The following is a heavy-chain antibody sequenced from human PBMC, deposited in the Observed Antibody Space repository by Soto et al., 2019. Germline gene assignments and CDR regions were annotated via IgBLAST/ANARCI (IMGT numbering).Heavy chain of an antibody. CDR1: GGSFSGYY. Sequence: LSLTCAVYGGSFSGYYWSWIRQPPGKGLEWIGEINHSGSTNYNPSLKSRVTISVDTSKNQFSLKLSSVTAADTAVYYCARGLGRITIFGVGKGSFDYWGQGTLVTVSS. D-gene: IGHD3-3*01. J-gene: IGHJ4*02. CDR3: ARGLGRITIFGVGKGSFDY. V-gene: IGHV4-34*01. CDR2: INHSGST.